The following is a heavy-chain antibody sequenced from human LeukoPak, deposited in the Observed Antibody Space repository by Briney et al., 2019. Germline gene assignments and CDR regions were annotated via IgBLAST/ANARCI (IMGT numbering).Heavy chain of an antibody. J-gene: IGHJ4*02. CDR3: AGVGYYYDSSGYYHLPDY. Sequence: GGSLRLSCAASGYTFSSYVMHWVRQSPGKGLEWVAVISYDGSNKYYADSVKGRFTISRDNSKNTLYLQMNSLRAEDTAVYYCAGVGYYYDSSGYYHLPDYWGQGTLVTVSS. V-gene: IGHV3-30*19. CDR2: ISYDGSNK. CDR1: GYTFSSYV. D-gene: IGHD3-22*01.